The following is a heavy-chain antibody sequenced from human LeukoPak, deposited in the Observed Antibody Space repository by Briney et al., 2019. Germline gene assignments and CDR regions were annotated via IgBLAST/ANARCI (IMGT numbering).Heavy chain of an antibody. CDR2: ISSSGSYI. CDR3: ASPRGLDFDY. V-gene: IGHV3-21*01. J-gene: IGHJ4*02. CDR1: GFTFSSYS. D-gene: IGHD3-16*01. Sequence: PGGSLRLSCAASGFTFSSYSMNWVRQAPGKGLEWVSSISSSGSYIYYADSVKGRFTISRDNAKNSLYLQMNSLRAEDTAVYYCASPRGLDFDYWGQGTLVTVSS.